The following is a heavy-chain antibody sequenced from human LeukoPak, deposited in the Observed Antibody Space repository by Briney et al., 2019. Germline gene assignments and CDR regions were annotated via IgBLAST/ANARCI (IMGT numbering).Heavy chain of an antibody. CDR1: GFTFSSYA. Sequence: GGSLRLSCAAPGFTFSSYAMSWVRQAPGKGLEWVSAISGSGGSTYYADSVKGRFTISRDNSKNTLYLQMNSLRAEDTAVYYCAKGRCSGGSCYRGDYYGMDVWGQGTTVTVSS. CDR2: ISGSGGST. CDR3: AKGRCSGGSCYRGDYYGMDV. J-gene: IGHJ6*02. V-gene: IGHV3-23*01. D-gene: IGHD2-15*01.